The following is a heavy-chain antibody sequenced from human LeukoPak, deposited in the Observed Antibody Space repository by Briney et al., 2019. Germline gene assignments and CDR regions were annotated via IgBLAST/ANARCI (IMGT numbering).Heavy chain of an antibody. D-gene: IGHD2-15*01. V-gene: IGHV3-74*01. CDR3: ARGYCSGGNCFPGPDY. CDR2: INGDGSRT. Sequence: GGSLRLSCAASGFTFSSHWMNWVRQAPGKGLLCVSRINGDGSRTSHADPVKGRFTISRDNAMNTVYLQMNSLRAEDSAMYYCARGYCSGGNCFPGPDYWGQGILVTVSS. J-gene: IGHJ4*02. CDR1: GFTFSSHW.